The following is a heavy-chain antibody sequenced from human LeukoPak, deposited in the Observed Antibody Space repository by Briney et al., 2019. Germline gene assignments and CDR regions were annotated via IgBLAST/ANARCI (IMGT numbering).Heavy chain of an antibody. J-gene: IGHJ3*02. V-gene: IGHV4-38-2*02. Sequence: SETLSLTCTVSGYSISNGYYWGWIRQPPGKGLEWVGSIYHRGSTYYNPSLKSRVTISVDTSKNQFSLKLSSVTAADTAVYYCARGALLRYFDWLLADAFDIWGQGTMVTVSS. D-gene: IGHD3-9*01. CDR1: GYSISNGYY. CDR2: IYHRGST. CDR3: ARGALLRYFDWLLADAFDI.